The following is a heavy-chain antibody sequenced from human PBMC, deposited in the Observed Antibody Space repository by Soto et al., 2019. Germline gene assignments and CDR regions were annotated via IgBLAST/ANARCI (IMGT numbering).Heavy chain of an antibody. Sequence: SETLSLTCTVSGGSISSYYWSWIRQPPGMGLEWIGYIYYSGSTDYNPSLKSRVTISVDTSKNQFSLKLSSVTAADTAVYYCARGLGDFWSGYYSNWFDPWGQGTLVTVSS. CDR1: GGSISSYY. D-gene: IGHD3-3*01. CDR2: IYYSGST. CDR3: ARGLGDFWSGYYSNWFDP. V-gene: IGHV4-59*01. J-gene: IGHJ5*02.